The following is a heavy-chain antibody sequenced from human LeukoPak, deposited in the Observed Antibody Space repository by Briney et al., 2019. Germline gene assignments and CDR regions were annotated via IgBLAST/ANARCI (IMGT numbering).Heavy chain of an antibody. J-gene: IGHJ6*03. CDR1: GFTFDDYG. Sequence: GGSLRLSCAASGFTFDDYGMSWVRQAPGKGLEWVSGINWNGGSTGYADSVKGRFTISRDNAKNSLYLQMNSLRAEDTALYYCARGIHYDILTGYFPPTNYYYYMDVWGKGTTVTVSS. V-gene: IGHV3-20*04. CDR2: INWNGGST. CDR3: ARGIHYDILTGYFPPTNYYYYMDV. D-gene: IGHD3-9*01.